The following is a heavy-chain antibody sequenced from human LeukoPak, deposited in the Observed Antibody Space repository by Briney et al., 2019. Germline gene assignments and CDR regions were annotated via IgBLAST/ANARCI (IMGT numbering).Heavy chain of an antibody. CDR2: IYGGGST. V-gene: IGHV3-53*01. CDR1: GFTVSSNY. Sequence: GGSLRLSCAASGFTVSSNYMSWVRQAPGKGLEWVSVIYGGGSTYYADSVKGRFTISRDNSKNTLYLQMNSLRAEDTAVYYCARGEFDCSSTSCFYYFDYWGQGTLVTVSS. D-gene: IGHD2-2*01. CDR3: ARGEFDCSSTSCFYYFDY. J-gene: IGHJ4*02.